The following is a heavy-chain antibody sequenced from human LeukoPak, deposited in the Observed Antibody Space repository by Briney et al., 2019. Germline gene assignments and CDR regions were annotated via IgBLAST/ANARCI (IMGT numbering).Heavy chain of an antibody. V-gene: IGHV4-34*01. D-gene: IGHD2-2*01. CDR1: GGSFSGYY. CDR2: INHSGST. J-gene: IGHJ6*04. Sequence: SETLSLTCAVYGGSFSGYYWSWIRQPPGKGLEWIGEINHSGSTNYNPSLKSRVTISVDTSKNQFSLKLSSVTAADTAVYYCARGCSSTSCSSTPNGKDVWGKETTVTVSS. CDR3: ARGCSSTSCSSTPNGKDV.